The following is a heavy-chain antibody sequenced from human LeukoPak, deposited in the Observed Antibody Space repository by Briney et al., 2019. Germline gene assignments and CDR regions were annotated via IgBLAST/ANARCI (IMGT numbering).Heavy chain of an antibody. CDR3: ARGYYYMDL. Sequence: SETPSLTCNVSGDSIRNSYWSWIRQPPGKPLEWIGYRYYSGSTDSNPSLKSRVTVSIDTSENQFSLKLNSVTAADTAVYYCARGYYYMDLWGEGTTVIVSS. CDR1: GDSIRNSY. V-gene: IGHV4-59*01. J-gene: IGHJ6*03. CDR2: RYYSGST.